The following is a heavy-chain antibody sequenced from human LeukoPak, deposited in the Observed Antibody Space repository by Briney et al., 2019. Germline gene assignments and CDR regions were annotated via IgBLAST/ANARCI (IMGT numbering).Heavy chain of an antibody. CDR3: AKEGGRGSGSYYYNWFDP. CDR1: GFTFSSYA. D-gene: IGHD3-10*01. CDR2: ICGSGGST. V-gene: IGHV3-23*01. J-gene: IGHJ5*02. Sequence: GGSLRLSCAASGFTFSSYAMSWVRQAPGKGLEWVSAICGSGGSTYYADSVKGRFTISRDNSKNTLYLQMNSLRAEDTAVYYCAKEGGRGSGSYYYNWFDPWGQGTLVTVSS.